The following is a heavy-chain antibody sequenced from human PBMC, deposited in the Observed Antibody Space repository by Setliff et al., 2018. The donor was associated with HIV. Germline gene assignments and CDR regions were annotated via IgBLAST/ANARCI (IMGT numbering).Heavy chain of an antibody. J-gene: IGHJ4*02. V-gene: IGHV1-18*01. CDR3: ARSTTAD. Sequence: ASVKVSCKASGCTFNNYGISWVRQAPGQGLEWMGWINTHSGYTNYAQNVQGRVTVTMDTSTSTAYMELRSLKSDDTAVYYCARSTTADWGQGTMVTVSS. D-gene: IGHD4-17*01. CDR2: INTHSGYT. CDR1: GCTFNNYG.